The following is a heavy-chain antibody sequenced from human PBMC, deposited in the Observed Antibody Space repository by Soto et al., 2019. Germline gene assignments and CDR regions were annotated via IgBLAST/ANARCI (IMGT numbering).Heavy chain of an antibody. CDR3: AKARRGDYGDYMNYYYMDV. CDR1: GFTFSSYA. D-gene: IGHD4-17*01. J-gene: IGHJ6*03. V-gene: IGHV3-23*01. CDR2: ISGSGGST. Sequence: GGSLRLSCAASGFTFSSYAMSWVRQAPGKGLEWVSAISGSGGSTYYADSVKGRFTISRDNSKNTLYLQMNSLRAEDTAVYYCAKARRGDYGDYMNYYYMDVWGKGTTVTVSS.